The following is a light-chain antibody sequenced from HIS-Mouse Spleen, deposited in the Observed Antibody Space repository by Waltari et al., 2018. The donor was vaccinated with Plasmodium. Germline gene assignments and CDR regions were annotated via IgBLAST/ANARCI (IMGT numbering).Light chain of an antibody. CDR2: DAS. CDR1: QDISNY. V-gene: IGKV1-33*01. J-gene: IGKJ2*01. Sequence: DIQMTHSLHSLSASVGHRVTITCQASQDISNYLNWYQQKPGKAPKLLIYDASNLETGVPSRFSGSGSGTDFTFTISSLQPEDIATYYCQQYDNLPPYTFGQGTKLEIK. CDR3: QQYDNLPPYT.